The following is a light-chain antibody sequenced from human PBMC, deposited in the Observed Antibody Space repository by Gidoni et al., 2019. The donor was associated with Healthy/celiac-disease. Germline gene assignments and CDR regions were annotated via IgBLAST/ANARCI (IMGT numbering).Light chain of an antibody. J-gene: IGKJ1*01. CDR1: QSVSSSY. V-gene: IGKV3-20*01. Sequence: EIVLTQSPGTLSLSPGERATLSCRASQSVSSSYFAWYQQKPGQAPRLLIYGASSRATGIPDRFSGSGSGTDFTLTISRLEPEDFAVYYCQQYGSSPWTFSQGTKVEIK. CDR2: GAS. CDR3: QQYGSSPWT.